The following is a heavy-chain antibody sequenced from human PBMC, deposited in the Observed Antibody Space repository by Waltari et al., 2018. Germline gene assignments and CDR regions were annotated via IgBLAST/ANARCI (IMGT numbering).Heavy chain of an antibody. J-gene: IGHJ4*02. D-gene: IGHD6-25*01. CDR2: IYYSGDI. CDR3: ARTARVLDS. Sequence: QVQLQESGPGLVRPSETLALPCTVSGDSITTYYWSWIRQPPGKGLECIGYIYYSGDINYNPSLKSRVTISMDTSKNQFSLKLSSVTASDTAVYYCARTARVLDSWGQGILVTVSS. CDR1: GDSITTYY. V-gene: IGHV4-59*01.